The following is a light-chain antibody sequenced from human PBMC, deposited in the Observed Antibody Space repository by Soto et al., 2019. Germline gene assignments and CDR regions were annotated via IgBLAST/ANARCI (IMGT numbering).Light chain of an antibody. CDR3: QSYDSSLSGWV. J-gene: IGLJ3*02. Sequence: QSVLTQPASVSGSPGQRVTISCTGSSTNIGAGYDVHWYQQHPGTAPKLLIYGNSNRPSGVPDRFSGSKSGTSASLAITGLQAEEEADYYCQSYDSSLSGWVFGGGTKLTVL. CDR1: STNIGAGYD. V-gene: IGLV1-40*01. CDR2: GNS.